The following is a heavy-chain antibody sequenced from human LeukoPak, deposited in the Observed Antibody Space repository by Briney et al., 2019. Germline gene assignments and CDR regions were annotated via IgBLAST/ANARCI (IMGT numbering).Heavy chain of an antibody. J-gene: IGHJ4*02. CDR1: GFTFSSYS. V-gene: IGHV3-72*01. D-gene: IGHD6-19*01. CDR2: TRNKANSYTT. CDR3: ARAMGSGTYFDY. Sequence: GGSLRLSCAASGFTFSSYSMNWVRQAPGKGLEWVGRTRNKANSYTTEYAASVKGRFSISRDDSKNSLYLQMNSLKTEDTAIYYCARAMGSGTYFDYWGQGTLVTVSS.